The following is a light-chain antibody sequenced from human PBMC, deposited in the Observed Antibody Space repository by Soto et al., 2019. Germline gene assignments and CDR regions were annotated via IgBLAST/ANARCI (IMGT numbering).Light chain of an antibody. CDR3: QQSYSTPPT. CDR1: QSISSY. Sequence: DIQMTQSPSSLSESAGDRVTITFRASQSISSYLNWYQQKPGKAPKLLIYAASSLQSGVPSRFSGSGSGTDFTLTISSLQPEDFATYYCQQSYSTPPTFGQGTKVDIK. V-gene: IGKV1-39*01. CDR2: AAS. J-gene: IGKJ1*01.